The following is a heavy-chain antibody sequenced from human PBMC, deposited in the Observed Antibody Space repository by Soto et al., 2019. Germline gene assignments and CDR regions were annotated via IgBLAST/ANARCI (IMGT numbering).Heavy chain of an antibody. Sequence: PGGSLRLSCEAFGFTFSTHTMNWVRKALGKGLEWVSYISSSGRTISYADPVKGRFSISRDNAKNSLYLQMNRLRGEDTAVYYCARASGRMVAHNYFDFWGQGPLCTVS. CDR1: GFTFSTHT. V-gene: IGHV3-48*04. CDR2: ISSSGRTI. J-gene: IGHJ4*02. CDR3: ARASGRMVAHNYFDF. D-gene: IGHD2-8*01.